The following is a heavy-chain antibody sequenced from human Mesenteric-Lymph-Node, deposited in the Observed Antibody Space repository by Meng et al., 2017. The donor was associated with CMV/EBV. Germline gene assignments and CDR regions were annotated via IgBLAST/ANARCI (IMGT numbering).Heavy chain of an antibody. CDR2: IKQDGSEK. CDR3: ARGIMLDRLFFFDF. Sequence: GGSLRLSCAASGFTFSSYWMSWVRQAPGKGLEWVANIKQDGSEKYYVDSVKGRFTISRDNAKNSLYLQMNSLRAEDTAVYYCARGIMLDRLFFFDFWGQGTLVTVSS. D-gene: IGHD2-2*03. CDR1: GFTFSSYW. V-gene: IGHV3-7*01. J-gene: IGHJ4*02.